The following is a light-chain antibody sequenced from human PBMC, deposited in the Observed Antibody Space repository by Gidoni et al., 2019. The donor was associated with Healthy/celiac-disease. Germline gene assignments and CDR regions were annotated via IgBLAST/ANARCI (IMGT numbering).Light chain of an antibody. CDR3: QSADSSGTYVV. V-gene: IGLV3-25*03. CDR1: ALPKQY. Sequence: SYALTLPPSVSVSPGQTARITCTGDALPKQYAYWYQQKPGQAPVLVIYKDSERPSGIPERFSGSSSRTTVTLTISGVQAEDEADYYCQSADSSGTYVVFGGGTKLTVL. CDR2: KDS. J-gene: IGLJ2*01.